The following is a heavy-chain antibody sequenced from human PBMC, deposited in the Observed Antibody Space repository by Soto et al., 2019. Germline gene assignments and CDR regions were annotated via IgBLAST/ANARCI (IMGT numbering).Heavy chain of an antibody. CDR1: GGSISSGGYY. J-gene: IGHJ2*01. V-gene: IGHV4-31*03. Sequence: QVQLQESGPGLVKPSQTLSLTCTVSGGSISSGGYYWSWIRQHPGKGLEWIGYIYYSGSTYYNPSLKSRVTISVDTSKNQFSLKLSSVTAADTAVYYCARGSEEYSSSWYNWYFDLWGRGTLVTVSS. D-gene: IGHD6-13*01. CDR2: IYYSGST. CDR3: ARGSEEYSSSWYNWYFDL.